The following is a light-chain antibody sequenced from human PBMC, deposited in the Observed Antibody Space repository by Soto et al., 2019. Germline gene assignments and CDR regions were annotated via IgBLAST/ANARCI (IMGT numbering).Light chain of an antibody. CDR2: KAS. V-gene: IGKV1-5*03. J-gene: IGKJ1*01. CDR3: QQYETSRT. Sequence: DIQMTQSPSTLSASVVDRVTITCRSSHSIRTWLAWYQPKPGKAPKLLIYKASSLDDGVPSRFSGSGSGTEFTLTISSLQPDDFGTYYCQQYETSRTCGQGTKVDIK. CDR1: HSIRTW.